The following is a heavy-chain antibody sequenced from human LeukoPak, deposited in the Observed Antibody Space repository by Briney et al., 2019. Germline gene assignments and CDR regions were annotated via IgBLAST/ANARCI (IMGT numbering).Heavy chain of an antibody. D-gene: IGHD5-12*01. J-gene: IGHJ4*02. CDR1: GFTFSNYW. CDR3: AGAYSAYDPFDY. Sequence: GGSLRLSCAASGFTFSNYWTHWVRQAPGKGLVWVSRINSDGINTSYADSVKGRFTISRDNAKNTVHLQVNSLRVEDTAIYFCAGAYSAYDPFDYWGQGILVTVSS. CDR2: INSDGINT. V-gene: IGHV3-74*01.